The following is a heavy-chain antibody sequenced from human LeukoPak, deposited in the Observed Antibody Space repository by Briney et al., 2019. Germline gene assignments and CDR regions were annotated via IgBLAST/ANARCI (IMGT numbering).Heavy chain of an antibody. CDR3: ARSESSSWPKYYFDY. D-gene: IGHD6-13*01. CDR2: ISAYNGNT. J-gene: IGHJ4*02. Sequence: GASVKVSCKASGYTFTSYGISWVRQAPGQGLEWMGWISAYNGNTNYAQKLQGRVTMTTDTSTSTAYMELRSLRSDDTAVYYCARSESSSWPKYYFDYWGQGTLVTVSS. V-gene: IGHV1-18*01. CDR1: GYTFTSYG.